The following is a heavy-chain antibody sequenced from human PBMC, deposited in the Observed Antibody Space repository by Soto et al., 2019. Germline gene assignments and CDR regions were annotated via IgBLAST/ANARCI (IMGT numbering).Heavy chain of an antibody. J-gene: IGHJ6*03. Sequence: GGSLRLSCAASGFTFSSYAMHWVRQAPGKGLEYVSAISSNGGSTYYANSVKGRFTISRDNSKNTLYLQMGSLRAEDMAVYYCARDNWNDLASSYYYMDVWGKGTTVTVSS. V-gene: IGHV3-64*01. CDR3: ARDNWNDLASSYYYMDV. D-gene: IGHD1-20*01. CDR2: ISSNGGST. CDR1: GFTFSSYA.